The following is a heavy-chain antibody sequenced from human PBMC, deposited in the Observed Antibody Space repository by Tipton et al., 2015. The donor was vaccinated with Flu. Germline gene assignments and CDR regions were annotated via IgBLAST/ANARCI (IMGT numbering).Heavy chain of an antibody. D-gene: IGHD1-1*01. CDR1: GGSVSSGGYH. J-gene: IGHJ4*02. CDR3: ARVWSSFVATASLDY. V-gene: IGHV4-31*03. CDR2: IYFRDT. Sequence: TLSLTCTVSGGSVSSGGYHWTWIRQFPGKGLEWIGSIYFRDTFYNPSLQSRVTISVDTSKNQFSLKLTSVTAADAAVYYCARVWSSFVATASLDYWGRGTLVTVSS.